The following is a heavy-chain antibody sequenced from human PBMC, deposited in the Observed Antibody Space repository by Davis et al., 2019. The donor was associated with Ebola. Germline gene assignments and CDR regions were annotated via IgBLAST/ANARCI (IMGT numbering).Heavy chain of an antibody. CDR1: GGSFSGYY. Sequence: MPSETLSLTCAVYGGSFSGYYWGWIRQPPGKGLEWIGSIYYSGSTYYNPSLKSRVTIPVDTSKNQFSLKLSSVTAADTAVYYCARLRRYYYDSSGYYLSYYFDYWGQGTLVTVSS. D-gene: IGHD3-22*01. J-gene: IGHJ4*02. CDR2: IYYSGST. V-gene: IGHV4-39*01. CDR3: ARLRRYYYDSSGYYLSYYFDY.